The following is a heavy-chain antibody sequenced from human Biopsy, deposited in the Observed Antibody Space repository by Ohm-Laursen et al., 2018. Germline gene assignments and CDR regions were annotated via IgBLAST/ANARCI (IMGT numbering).Heavy chain of an antibody. CDR1: GFTFSGFS. D-gene: IGHD3-10*01. J-gene: IGHJ6*02. Sequence: SLRLSCSASGFTFSGFSMNWVRQAPGKGLEWVSTISSSSDNIYYVDSVKGRFTISRDNAKNSLYLQMNSLRAEDTAVYYCARSRGNSGIATIYYYGMDVWGQGTTVTVSS. CDR3: ARSRGNSGIATIYYYGMDV. V-gene: IGHV3-21*01. CDR2: ISSSSDNI.